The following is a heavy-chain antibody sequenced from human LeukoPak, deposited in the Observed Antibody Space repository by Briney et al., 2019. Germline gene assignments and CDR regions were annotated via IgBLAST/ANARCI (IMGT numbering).Heavy chain of an antibody. Sequence: GASVKVSCKVSGFTLTELSLHWVRQAPGNGLEWMGGFDLEDGEAIYAQKFQGRLTMTGNTSTDTAYMELSSLRSEDTAVYYCATGEPADYWGQGTLVTVSS. CDR2: FDLEDGEA. D-gene: IGHD1-14*01. J-gene: IGHJ4*02. CDR1: GFTLTELS. V-gene: IGHV1-24*01. CDR3: ATGEPADY.